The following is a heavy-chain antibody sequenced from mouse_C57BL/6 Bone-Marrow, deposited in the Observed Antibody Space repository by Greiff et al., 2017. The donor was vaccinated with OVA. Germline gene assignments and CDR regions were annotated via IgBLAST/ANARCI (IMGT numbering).Heavy chain of an antibody. D-gene: IGHD2-4*01. CDR1: GFTFSSYA. J-gene: IGHJ4*01. CDR2: ISRGGDYI. CDR3: TRVRYYDYGGENAMDY. Sequence: EVMLVQSGEGLVKPGGSLKLSCAASGFTFSSYAMSWVRQTPEQRLEWVAYISRGGDYIYYADTVKGRFTISIDNAWNTLYLQMSSLTSEDTAMYYCTRVRYYDYGGENAMDYWGQGTSVTVSS. V-gene: IGHV5-9-1*02.